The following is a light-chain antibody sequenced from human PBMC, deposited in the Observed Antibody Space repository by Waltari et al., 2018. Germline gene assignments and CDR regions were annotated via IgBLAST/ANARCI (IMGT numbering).Light chain of an antibody. CDR3: MEALQTPGT. V-gene: IGKV1-39*01. Sequence: DIQMTQSPSSLSASVGDRVTITCRASQSIGTFLNWYQQKPGTAPKVLIYGASSLQSGVPSRFSGSGSGTDFTLKISRVEAEDVGVYYCMEALQTPGTFGGGTKVEIK. CDR1: QSIGTF. J-gene: IGKJ4*01. CDR2: GAS.